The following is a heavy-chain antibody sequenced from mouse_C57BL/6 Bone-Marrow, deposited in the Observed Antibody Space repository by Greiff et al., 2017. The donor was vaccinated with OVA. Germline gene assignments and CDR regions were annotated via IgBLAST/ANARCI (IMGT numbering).Heavy chain of an antibody. CDR1: GFTFSDYG. CDR2: ISSGSSTI. CDR3: ATGDYGSRASFDY. J-gene: IGHJ2*01. V-gene: IGHV5-17*01. D-gene: IGHD1-1*01. Sequence: EVKLVESGGGLVKPGGSLKLSCAASGFTFSDYGMHWVRQAPEKGLEWVAYISSGSSTIYYADTVKGRFTISRDNAKNTLFLQMTSLRSEDTAMYYCATGDYGSRASFDYWGQGTTLTVSS.